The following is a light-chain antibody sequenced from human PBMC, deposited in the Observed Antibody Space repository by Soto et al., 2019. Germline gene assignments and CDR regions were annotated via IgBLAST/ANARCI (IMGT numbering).Light chain of an antibody. CDR3: QQYNNWPPWT. J-gene: IGKJ1*01. CDR2: GAS. CDR1: QSVSSN. V-gene: IGKV3-15*01. Sequence: EIVMTQSPATLSVSPGERATLSCRASQSVSSNLASYQQKPGQAPRLLIYGASTRATGIPARFSGSGSGTEFTLTISSLQSEDFAVYYCQQYNNWPPWTFGLGTKVEIK.